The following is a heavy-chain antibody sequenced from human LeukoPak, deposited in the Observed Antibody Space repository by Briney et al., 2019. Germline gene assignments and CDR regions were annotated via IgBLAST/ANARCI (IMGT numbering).Heavy chain of an antibody. CDR3: ARDAKEVSSGWYPGYYFDY. CDR1: GFTFSSYG. Sequence: GRSLRLSCAASGFTFSSYGMHWVRQAPGKGLEWVAVIWYDGSNKYYADSVKGRFTISRDNSKNTLYLQMNSLRAEDTAEYYCARDAKEVSSGWYPGYYFDYWGQGTLVTVSS. J-gene: IGHJ4*02. CDR2: IWYDGSNK. D-gene: IGHD6-19*01. V-gene: IGHV3-33*01.